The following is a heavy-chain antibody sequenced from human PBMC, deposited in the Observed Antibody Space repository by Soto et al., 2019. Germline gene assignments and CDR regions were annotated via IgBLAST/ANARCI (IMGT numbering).Heavy chain of an antibody. D-gene: IGHD3-3*01. Sequence: EVQLVESGGGLVQPGGSLRLLCVGSGFPFSTYTMSWVRQAPGQGLEWLSGIYGGGDGISYADSVKGRFTISRDNSRSTLYLQMNSLRSDDTAIYYCAKDRQPDGFWPFDHWGRGTLIVVSS. CDR2: IYGGGDGI. V-gene: IGHV3-23*04. J-gene: IGHJ4*02. CDR1: GFPFSTYT. CDR3: AKDRQPDGFWPFDH.